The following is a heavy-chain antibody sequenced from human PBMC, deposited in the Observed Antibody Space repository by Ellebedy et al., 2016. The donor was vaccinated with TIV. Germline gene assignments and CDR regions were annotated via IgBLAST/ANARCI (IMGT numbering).Heavy chain of an antibody. V-gene: IGHV3-30*02. CDR3: ATDCGANSRQSLNC. J-gene: IGHJ4*02. CDR1: GFTFSSYS. CDR2: IKNDGDIQ. D-gene: IGHD4/OR15-4a*01. Sequence: PGGSLRLSCAASGFTFSSYSMNWVRQAPGKGLEWLAFIKNDGDIQYYAASVKGRFTISRDTSNNTFCLQMSSLRAEDSGLYYCATDCGANSRQSLNCWGPGTLVTVSS.